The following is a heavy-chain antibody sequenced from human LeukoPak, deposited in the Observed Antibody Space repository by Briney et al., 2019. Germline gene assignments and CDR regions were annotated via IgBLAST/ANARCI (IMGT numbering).Heavy chain of an antibody. Sequence: FLRLSCAASGFTFDDYAMHWVRQAPGKGLEWVSGISWNSGSIGYADSVKGRFTISRDNAKNSLYLQMNSLRAEDTALYYCAKDSIAVAGNVDYWGQGTLVTVSS. J-gene: IGHJ4*02. CDR3: AKDSIAVAGNVDY. D-gene: IGHD6-19*01. CDR1: GFTFDDYA. CDR2: ISWNSGSI. V-gene: IGHV3-9*01.